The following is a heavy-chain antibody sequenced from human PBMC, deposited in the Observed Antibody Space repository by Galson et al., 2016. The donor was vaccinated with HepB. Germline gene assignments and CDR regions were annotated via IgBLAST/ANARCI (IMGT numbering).Heavy chain of an antibody. Sequence: SLRLSCAASGFTFSTYAMNWVRQAPGKGLEWVALISYDGSKKHYADSVKGRFTISRDNSKNTLYLQMNSLRAEDTAVYYCARGYSSSWYLYYFDYWGQGTLVTVSS. CDR1: GFTFSTYA. J-gene: IGHJ4*02. CDR2: ISYDGSKK. CDR3: ARGYSSSWYLYYFDY. D-gene: IGHD6-13*01. V-gene: IGHV3-30*04.